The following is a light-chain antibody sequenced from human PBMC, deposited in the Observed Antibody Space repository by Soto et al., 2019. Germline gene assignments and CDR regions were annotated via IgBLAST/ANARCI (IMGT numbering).Light chain of an antibody. CDR1: QSLTSSY. CDR2: GAS. V-gene: IGKV3-20*01. CDR3: QQYGTSPPIT. J-gene: IGKJ5*01. Sequence: IVLTQAPGTLSLSPWERATLSCRSGQSLTSSYLSWHQQKPGQAPRLLIYGASNRATGIPDRFSGSGSGTDFTLTISRLEPEDFAVYYCQQYGTSPPITFGQGTRLETK.